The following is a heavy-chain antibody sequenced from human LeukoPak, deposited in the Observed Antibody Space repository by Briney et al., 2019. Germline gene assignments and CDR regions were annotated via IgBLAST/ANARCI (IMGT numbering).Heavy chain of an antibody. D-gene: IGHD3-16*02. CDR2: IYYSGST. CDR1: GGSISSSSYY. Sequence: PSETLSLTCTVSGGSISSSSYYWGWIRQPPGKGLEWIGSIYYSGSTYYNPSLKSRVTISVYTSKNQFSLKLSSVTAADTAVYYCARARDYVWGSYRPANFDYWGQGTLVTVSS. V-gene: IGHV4-39*07. J-gene: IGHJ4*02. CDR3: ARARDYVWGSYRPANFDY.